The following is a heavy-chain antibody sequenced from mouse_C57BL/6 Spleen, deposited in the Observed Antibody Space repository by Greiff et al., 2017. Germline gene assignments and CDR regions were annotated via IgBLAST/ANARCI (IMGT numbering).Heavy chain of an antibody. V-gene: IGHV5-16*01. D-gene: IGHD2-5*01. Sequence: EVQVVESEGGLVQPGSSMKLSCTASGFTFSDYYMAWVRQVPEKGLEWVANINYDGSSTYYLDSLKSRFIISRDNAKNILYLQMSSLKSEDTATDYCARVAYYSNLFDYWGQGTTLTVSS. CDR3: ARVAYYSNLFDY. CDR2: INYDGSST. J-gene: IGHJ2*01. CDR1: GFTFSDYY.